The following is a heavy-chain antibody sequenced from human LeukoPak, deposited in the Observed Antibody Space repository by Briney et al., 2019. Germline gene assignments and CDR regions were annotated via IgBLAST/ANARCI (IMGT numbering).Heavy chain of an antibody. J-gene: IGHJ6*03. CDR3: ARFYCGGYCSNTLLPDYYYYMDV. CDR2: ISYDGSNK. Sequence: PGGSLRLSCAASGFTFSSYAMHWVRQAPGKGLEWVAVISYDGSNKYYADSVKGRFTISRDTAKNSLYLQMNSLRAEDTAVYYCARFYCGGYCSNTLLPDYYYYMDVWGKGTTVTVSS. D-gene: IGHD2-2*01. V-gene: IGHV3-30*04. CDR1: GFTFSSYA.